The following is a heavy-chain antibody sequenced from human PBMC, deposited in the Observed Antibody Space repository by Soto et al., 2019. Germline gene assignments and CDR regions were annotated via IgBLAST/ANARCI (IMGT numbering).Heavy chain of an antibody. J-gene: IGHJ5*02. V-gene: IGHV3-48*03. Sequence: GGSLRLSCSASGFTFSSYEMNWVRQAPGKGLEWVSYISSSGSTIYYADSVKGRFTISRDNAKNSLYLQMNSLRAEDTAVYYCARVWPPIVVVTAASLVDWFDPWGQGTLVTVYS. CDR2: ISSSGSTI. CDR1: GFTFSSYE. CDR3: ARVWPPIVVVTAASLVDWFDP. D-gene: IGHD2-2*01.